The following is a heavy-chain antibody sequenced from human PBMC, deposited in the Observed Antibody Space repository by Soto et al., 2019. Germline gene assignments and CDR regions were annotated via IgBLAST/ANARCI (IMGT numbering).Heavy chain of an antibody. J-gene: IGHJ4*02. Sequence: EVQLLESGGGLVQPGRSLRLSCAASGFTFSSYAMNWVRQAPGKGLEWVSAMSGTGVSTYYAYSVKGRFTISRDNSNYTLHLQMNSLRVEDTAVFYCAKAGFSSGWSLSYCDYWGQGTLATVSS. CDR3: AKAGFSSGWSLSYCDY. D-gene: IGHD6-19*01. CDR1: GFTFSSYA. V-gene: IGHV3-23*01. CDR2: MSGTGVST.